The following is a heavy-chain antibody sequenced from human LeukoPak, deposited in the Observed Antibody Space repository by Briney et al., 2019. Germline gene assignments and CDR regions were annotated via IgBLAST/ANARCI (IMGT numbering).Heavy chain of an antibody. CDR1: GGSISSSSYY. J-gene: IGHJ4*02. CDR3: ASGVDFVLGSYRPPPPDY. Sequence: SETLSLTCTVSGGSISSSSYYWGWIRQPPGKGLEWIGSIYYSGSTYYNPSLKSRVTISVDTSKNQFSLKLSSVTAADTAVHYCASGVDFVLGSYRPPPPDYWGQGTLVTVSS. V-gene: IGHV4-39*01. CDR2: IYYSGST. D-gene: IGHD3-16*02.